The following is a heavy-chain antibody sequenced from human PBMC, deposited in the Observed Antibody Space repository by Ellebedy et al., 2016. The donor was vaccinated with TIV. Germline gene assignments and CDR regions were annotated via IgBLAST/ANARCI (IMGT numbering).Heavy chain of an antibody. CDR1: GFTFSDYY. J-gene: IGHJ6*02. CDR2: ISSGGSYT. D-gene: IGHD3-16*01. CDR3: ARRLGDYGMDV. V-gene: IGHV3-11*03. Sequence: GESLKISCTASGFTFSDYYMSWIRQAPGKGLEWVSYISSGGSYTNYADSVKGRFTISRDNAKNSLYLQMNSLRAEDTAVYYCARRLGDYGMDVWGQGTTVTVSS.